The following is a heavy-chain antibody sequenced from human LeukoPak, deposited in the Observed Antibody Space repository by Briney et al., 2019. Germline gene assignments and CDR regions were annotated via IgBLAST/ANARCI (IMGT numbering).Heavy chain of an antibody. CDR3: AKGDIVVVYGDY. J-gene: IGHJ4*02. Sequence: GGSLRLSCAASRFTFSSYAMSWVRQAPGKGLEWVSAISGSGGSTYYADSVKGRFTISRDNSKNTLYLQMNSLRAEDTAVYYCAKGDIVVVYGDYWGQGTLVTVSS. D-gene: IGHD2-15*01. CDR2: ISGSGGST. CDR1: RFTFSSYA. V-gene: IGHV3-23*01.